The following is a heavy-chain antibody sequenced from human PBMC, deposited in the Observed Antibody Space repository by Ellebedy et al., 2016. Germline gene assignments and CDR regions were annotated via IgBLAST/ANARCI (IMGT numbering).Heavy chain of an antibody. J-gene: IGHJ4*02. D-gene: IGHD3-3*01. V-gene: IGHV4-61*01. CDR3: ARADYWSGYAPWHLNV. Sequence: SETLSLTXTVSGGSVSGATYYWSWIRQPPGKGLEWLGYIYYSGSSNYNPSLRSRVTMSVDRSKNQFSLKLTSVTAADTGTYFCARADYWSGYAPWHLNVWGRGALVTISS. CDR2: IYYSGSS. CDR1: GGSVSGATYY.